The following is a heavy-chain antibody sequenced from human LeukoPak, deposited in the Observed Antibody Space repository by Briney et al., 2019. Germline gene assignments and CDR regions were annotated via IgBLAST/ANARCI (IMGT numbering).Heavy chain of an antibody. CDR3: ARVRSSSDDY. D-gene: IGHD6-6*01. Sequence: GGSLRLSCAASGFTFSSYAMHWVRQAPGKGLEWVAVISYDGSNKYYADSVKGRFTISRDNSKNTLYLQMNSLRAEDTAVYYCARVRSSSDDYWGQGTLVTVSS. CDR2: ISYDGSNK. CDR1: GFTFSSYA. J-gene: IGHJ4*02. V-gene: IGHV3-30-3*01.